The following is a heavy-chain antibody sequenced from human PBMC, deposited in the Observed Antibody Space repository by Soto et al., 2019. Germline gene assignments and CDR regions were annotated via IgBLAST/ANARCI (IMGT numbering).Heavy chain of an antibody. J-gene: IGHJ4*02. Sequence: GSLRLSCAASGFTFSSYAMSWVRQSPVKGLEWVSAIIGSGCSTYYADSVKGRFTISRDNSKNTLYLQMNSLRAEDTAVYYCAKDPGELVAKGNEGLYWGKGHLVTVSS. CDR3: AKDPGELVAKGNEGLY. V-gene: IGHV3-23*01. CDR1: GFTFSSYA. CDR2: IIGSGCST. D-gene: IGHD5-12*01.